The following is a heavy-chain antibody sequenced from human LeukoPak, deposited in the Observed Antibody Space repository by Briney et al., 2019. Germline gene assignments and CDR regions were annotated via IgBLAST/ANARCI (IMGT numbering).Heavy chain of an antibody. J-gene: IGHJ4*02. Sequence: SETLSLTCTVSGGSISSDYWSWIRQPPGKGLEWIGYISYSGSTNYNPSLRSRVTISVDTSKNQFSLKLSSVTAADTAVYYCAREAVSGWYDYFDCWAQGTLVTVSS. CDR3: AREAVSGWYDYFDC. CDR2: ISYSGST. D-gene: IGHD6-19*01. V-gene: IGHV4-59*01. CDR1: GGSISSDY.